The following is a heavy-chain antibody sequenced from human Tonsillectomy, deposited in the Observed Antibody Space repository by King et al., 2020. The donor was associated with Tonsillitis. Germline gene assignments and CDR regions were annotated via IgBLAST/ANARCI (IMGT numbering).Heavy chain of an antibody. Sequence: VQLVESGAEVKKPGSSVKVSCKASGGTFSSYIINWVRQAPGQGLEWMGRIILLLGIPSYAQKFQGRVTITADKSTSTAYMEQSSLTSEDTAVYYCASVPCGGACYSGFFGAFDIWGQGTMLTVSS. CDR2: IILLLGIP. V-gene: IGHV1-69*09. CDR1: GGTFSSYI. CDR3: ASVPCGGACYSGFFGAFDI. J-gene: IGHJ3*02. D-gene: IGHD2-21*02.